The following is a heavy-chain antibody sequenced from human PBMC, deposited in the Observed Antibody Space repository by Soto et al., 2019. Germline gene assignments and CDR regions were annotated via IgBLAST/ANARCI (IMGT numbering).Heavy chain of an antibody. CDR1: GFTFSNYA. D-gene: IGHD3-9*01. CDR3: ASVFYYDIVTGKSYNMDV. Sequence: VQLLESGGDLLQPGGSLRLSCEASGFTFSNYAMSWVRQAPGKGLEWVSVISGGGGSTNYADSAKGRFTISRDNSMDTLYLRMNSLRAEDTAVYYGASVFYYDIVTGKSYNMDVWGQGTTVIVSS. CDR2: ISGGGGST. V-gene: IGHV3-23*01. J-gene: IGHJ6*02.